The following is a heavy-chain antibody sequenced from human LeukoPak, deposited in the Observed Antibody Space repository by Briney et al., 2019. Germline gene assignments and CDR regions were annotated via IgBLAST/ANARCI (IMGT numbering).Heavy chain of an antibody. CDR1: GFTFSSYW. D-gene: IGHD3-3*02. CDR3: ASSKNFDY. V-gene: IGHV3-74*01. J-gene: IGHJ4*02. CDR2: NNSDGSRT. Sequence: PGGSLRLSCAASGFTFSSYWMHWVRQAPGKGLVWVSRNNSDGSRTTYADSVKGRFTISRDNDKDTLYLQMNSMRADDTAVYYCASSKNFDYWGQGTLVT.